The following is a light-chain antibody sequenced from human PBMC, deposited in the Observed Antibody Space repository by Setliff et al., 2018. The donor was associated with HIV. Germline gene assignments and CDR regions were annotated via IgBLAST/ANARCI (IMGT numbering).Light chain of an antibody. CDR2: DVS. Sequence: QSALTQSASVSGSPGQSITISCTGTSSNVGGYDYVSWYQQHPGKAPKLMIYDVSNRPSGVSNRFSGSKSGNTASLTISGLQAEDEADYYCSSYTFSTSLEVIFGGGTK. J-gene: IGLJ2*01. CDR1: SSNVGGYDY. V-gene: IGLV2-14*03. CDR3: SSYTFSTSLEVI.